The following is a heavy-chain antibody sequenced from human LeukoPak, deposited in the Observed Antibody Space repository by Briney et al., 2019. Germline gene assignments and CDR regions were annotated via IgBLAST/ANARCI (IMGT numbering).Heavy chain of an antibody. CDR3: ARARSAAGNFDY. V-gene: IGHV4-31*03. CDR1: GGSISSGGYY. CDR2: IYYSGST. J-gene: IGHJ4*02. Sequence: SETLSLTCTVSGGSISSGGYYWSWIRQHPGKGLEWIGYIYYSGSTYYNPSLKSRVTISADTSKNQFSLKLGSVTAADTAVYYCARARSAAGNFDYWGQGTLVTVSS. D-gene: IGHD6-13*01.